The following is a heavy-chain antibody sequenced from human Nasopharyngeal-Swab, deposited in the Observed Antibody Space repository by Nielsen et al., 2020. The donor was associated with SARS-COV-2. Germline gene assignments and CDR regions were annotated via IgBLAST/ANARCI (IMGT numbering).Heavy chain of an antibody. J-gene: IGHJ6*02. V-gene: IGHV1-24*01. Sequence: VSVSVSCKDCGETLTELSMHWARQAPGKGLEWMGGFDPRDGQTVYAQKFQGRVTMTEDTSTDTAYMELSGLTSDDTAVYYCATDRRWNYYYGMEVWGQGTTVTVSS. CDR3: ATDRRWNYYYGMEV. D-gene: IGHD2-15*01. CDR2: FDPRDGQT. CDR1: GETLTELS.